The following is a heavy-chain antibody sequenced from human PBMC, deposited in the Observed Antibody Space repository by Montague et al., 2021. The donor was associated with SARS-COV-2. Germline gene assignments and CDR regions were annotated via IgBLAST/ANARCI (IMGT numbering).Heavy chain of an antibody. CDR2: ISYDGSNK. D-gene: IGHD1-26*01. J-gene: IGHJ3*02. Sequence: SLRLSCAASGFTFSSYAMRWVRQAPGKGLEWVAVISYDGSNKYYADSVKGRFTISRDNSKNTLYLQMNSLRAEDTAVYYCARGYSGSYYSAFDIWGQGTMVTVSS. CDR3: ARGYSGSYYSAFDI. CDR1: GFTFSSYA. V-gene: IGHV3-30*04.